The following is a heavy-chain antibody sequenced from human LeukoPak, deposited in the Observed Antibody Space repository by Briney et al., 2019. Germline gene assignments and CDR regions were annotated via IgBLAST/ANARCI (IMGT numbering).Heavy chain of an antibody. J-gene: IGHJ4*02. Sequence: PSQTLSLTCAVSGGSISSGGYSWSWIRQPPGKGLEWIGYIYHSGSTYYNPSLKSRVTISVDRSKNQFSLKLSSVTAADTAVYYCARGGYDWGSVYYFDYWGQGTLVTVSS. V-gene: IGHV4-30-2*01. D-gene: IGHD5-12*01. CDR2: IYHSGST. CDR1: GGSISSGGYS. CDR3: ARGGYDWGSVYYFDY.